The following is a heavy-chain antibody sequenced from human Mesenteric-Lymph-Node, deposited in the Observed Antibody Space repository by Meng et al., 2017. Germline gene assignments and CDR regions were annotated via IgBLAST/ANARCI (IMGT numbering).Heavy chain of an antibody. CDR1: GGTFSSYA. Sequence: SVKVSCKASGGTFSSYAISWVRQAPGQGLEWMGGIIPIFGTANYAQKLQGRATMTTDTSTSTAYMELRSLRSDDTAVYYCARGQQWLEYYFDYWGQGTLVTVSS. CDR2: IIPIFGTA. D-gene: IGHD6-19*01. CDR3: ARGQQWLEYYFDY. V-gene: IGHV1-69*05. J-gene: IGHJ4*02.